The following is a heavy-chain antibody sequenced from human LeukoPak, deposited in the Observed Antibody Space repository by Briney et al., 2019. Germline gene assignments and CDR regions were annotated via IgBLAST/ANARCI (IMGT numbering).Heavy chain of an antibody. CDR3: ARDVWPYGSGSYFPHDY. CDR2: ISYDGSNK. CDR1: GFTFSSYA. D-gene: IGHD3-10*01. Sequence: GGSLGLSCAASGFTFSSYAMHWVRQAPGKGLEWVAVISYDGSNKYYADSVKGRFTISRDNSKNTLYLQMNSLRAEDTAVYYCARDVWPYGSGSYFPHDYWGQGTLVTVSS. V-gene: IGHV3-30-3*01. J-gene: IGHJ4*02.